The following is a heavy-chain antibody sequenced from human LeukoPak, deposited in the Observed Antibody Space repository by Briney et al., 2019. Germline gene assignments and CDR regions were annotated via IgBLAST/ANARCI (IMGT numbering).Heavy chain of an antibody. CDR3: ARRGGSRGWGAFDI. V-gene: IGHV3-23*01. Sequence: PGGSLRLSCAASGFTFSSYWMNWVRQAPGKGLEWVSSITGTADKTYDADSVKGRFTISRDNSKNTLSLQMSSLRVEDTAIYYCARRGGSRGWGAFDIWGQGTIVTVSS. D-gene: IGHD6-19*01. J-gene: IGHJ3*02. CDR2: ITGTADKT. CDR1: GFTFSSYW.